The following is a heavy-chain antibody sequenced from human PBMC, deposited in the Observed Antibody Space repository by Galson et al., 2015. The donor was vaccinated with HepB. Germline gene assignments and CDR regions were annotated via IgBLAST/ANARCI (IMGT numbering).Heavy chain of an antibody. J-gene: IGHJ2*01. CDR3: AREIPDRPTGDHRGDRGWYFDL. CDR2: IGSGGDS. Sequence: SLRLSCAASGFTFSRSDMHWVRQVTGTGLEWVSAIGSGGDSYYADSVKGRFIISRENVKNSLFLQMDSLRAGDTAIYYCAREIPDRPTGDHRGDRGWYFDLWGRGTLVIVSS. D-gene: IGHD7-27*01. V-gene: IGHV3-13*01. CDR1: GFTFSRSD.